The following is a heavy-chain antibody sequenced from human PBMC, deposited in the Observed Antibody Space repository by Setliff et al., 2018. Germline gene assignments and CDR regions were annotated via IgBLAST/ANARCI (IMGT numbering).Heavy chain of an antibody. V-gene: IGHV1-18*01. CDR3: VRGTEGYY. J-gene: IGHJ4*02. CDR1: GYTFTSYG. Sequence: ASVKVSCKASGYTFTSYGISWVRQAPGQGLEWMGWISPYDGQTSFAQKFQGRVTITTDTSTSTAYMELRSLRSDDTALYYCVRGTEGYYWGQGTLVTVSS. CDR2: ISPYDGQT. D-gene: IGHD1-1*01.